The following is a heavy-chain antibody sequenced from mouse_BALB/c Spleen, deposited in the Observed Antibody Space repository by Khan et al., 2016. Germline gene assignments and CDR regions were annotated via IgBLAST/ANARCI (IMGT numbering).Heavy chain of an antibody. V-gene: IGHV4-1*02. CDR3: GSLCCCGFVDY. Sequence: EVKLHESGGGLVQPGGSLKLSCAASGLDSSRYWLSWVRQAPGKGLEWIGEINPDSSTINYKPSLKDKFIISRDNAKNTMYLQMSKVRSEDTALCDSGSLCCCGFVDYWGQGTTLTVSS. CDR1: GLDSSRYW. CDR2: INPDSSTI. J-gene: IGHJ2*01.